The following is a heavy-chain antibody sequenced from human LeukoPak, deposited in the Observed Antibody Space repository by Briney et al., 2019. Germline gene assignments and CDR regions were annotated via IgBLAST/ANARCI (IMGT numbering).Heavy chain of an antibody. CDR1: GYSFIDYY. CDR2: INPRSGGT. CDR3: ARDLSGYYDSGRLLPGWFDP. Sequence: GASVKVSCKASGYSFIDYYLHWVRQAPGQGLEWMGWINPRSGGTNSAQKFQGRVTMTRDTSISTAYMFLTGLRSDDTAVYYCARDLSGYYDSGRLLPGWFDPWGQGTLVTVSS. J-gene: IGHJ5*02. V-gene: IGHV1-2*02. D-gene: IGHD3-10*01.